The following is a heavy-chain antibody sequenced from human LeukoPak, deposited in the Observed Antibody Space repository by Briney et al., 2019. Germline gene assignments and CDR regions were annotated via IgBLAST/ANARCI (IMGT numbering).Heavy chain of an antibody. CDR1: GGSISSGGYY. CDR3: ARFRFGELLYHFDY. J-gene: IGHJ4*02. Sequence: SETLSLTCTVSGGSISSGGYYWSWIRQHPGKGLEWIGYIYYSGSTYYNPSLKIRVTISVDTSKNQFSLKLSSVTAADTAVYYCARFRFGELLYHFDYWGQGTLVTVSS. V-gene: IGHV4-31*03. CDR2: IYYSGST. D-gene: IGHD3-10*01.